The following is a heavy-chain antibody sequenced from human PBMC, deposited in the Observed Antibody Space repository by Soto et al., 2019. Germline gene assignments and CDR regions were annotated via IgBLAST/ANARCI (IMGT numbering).Heavy chain of an antibody. CDR2: ISSNGGST. D-gene: IGHD4-17*01. CDR1: GFTFSSYA. J-gene: IGHJ6*02. V-gene: IGHV3-64D*08. Sequence: GGSLRLSCSASGFTFSSYAMHWVRQAPGKGLEYVSAISSNGGSTYYADSVKGRFTISRDNSKNTLYLQMSSLRAEDTAVYYCVSNDYGDYISYYYYGMDVWGQGTTVTVSS. CDR3: VSNDYGDYISYYYYGMDV.